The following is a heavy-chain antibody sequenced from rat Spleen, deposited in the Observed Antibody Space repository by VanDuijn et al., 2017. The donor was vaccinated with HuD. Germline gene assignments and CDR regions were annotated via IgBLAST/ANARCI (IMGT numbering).Heavy chain of an antibody. Sequence: EVQLVESGGGLVQPGRSLKLSCVASGFTFNNYWMTWIRQAPGKGLEWIASITHTGGSTYYPDSVKGRFTISRDNAKNTLYLQINSLRSEDTATYYCTRGSARVSHWFAYWGQGTLVTVSS. J-gene: IGHJ3*01. V-gene: IGHV5-31*01. CDR1: GFTFNNYW. CDR2: ITHTGGST. CDR3: TRGSARVSHWFAY. D-gene: IGHD1-4*01.